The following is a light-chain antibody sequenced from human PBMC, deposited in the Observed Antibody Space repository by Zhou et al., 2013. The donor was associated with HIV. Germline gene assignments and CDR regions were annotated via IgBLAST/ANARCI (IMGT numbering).Light chain of an antibody. V-gene: IGKV1-16*01. CDR2: AAS. J-gene: IGKJ1*01. CDR1: QDITHY. CDR3: QQSYSTPT. Sequence: DIQMTQSPSSLSASVGDRVTITCRASQDITHYLAWFQQKPGKAPKSLIYAASSLPSGVPPRFSGSGSGTDFSLTISSLQPEDFATYYCQQSYSTPTFGQGTKVEIK.